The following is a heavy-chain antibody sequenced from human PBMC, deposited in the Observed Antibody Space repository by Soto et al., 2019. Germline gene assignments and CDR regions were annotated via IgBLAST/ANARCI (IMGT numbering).Heavy chain of an antibody. CDR2: FDPEDGET. D-gene: IGHD1-20*01. Sequence: ASVKVSCKVSGYTLTELSMHWVRQALGKGLEWMGGFDPEDGETIYAQKFQGRVTMTEDTSTDTAYMELSSLRSEDTAVYYCATLNWNHFTTSFDYWGQGTLVTVSS. CDR1: GYTLTELS. V-gene: IGHV1-24*01. J-gene: IGHJ4*02. CDR3: ATLNWNHFTTSFDY.